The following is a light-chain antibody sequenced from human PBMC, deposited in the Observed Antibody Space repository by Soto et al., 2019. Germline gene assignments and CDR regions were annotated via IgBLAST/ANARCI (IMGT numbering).Light chain of an antibody. CDR2: GAS. Sequence: TVGSLSPCTLSLSKGARARVSCRASQSVGGSSLAWYQQKSGQAPRLLIYGASSRAIHTPDRFSGSGSGTDFTLTISRLEPEDFAVYYCQQYGSSSITFAQGTRLEIK. V-gene: IGKV3-20*01. J-gene: IGKJ5*01. CDR1: QSVGGSS. CDR3: QQYGSSSIT.